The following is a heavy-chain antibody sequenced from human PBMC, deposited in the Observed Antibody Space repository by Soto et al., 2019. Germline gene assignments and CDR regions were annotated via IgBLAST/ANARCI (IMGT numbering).Heavy chain of an antibody. CDR2: INNDGSTT. CDR1: GFPFSTYW. V-gene: IGHV3-74*01. J-gene: IGHJ6*02. Sequence: XGSLILSCAASGFPFSTYWMHGVRQAPGKGPVWVSRINNDGSTTRYADSVKGRFTISRDNAKNTLYLQMNSLRAEDTAVYYCASQGLYYYGLDVWGQGTTVTVSS. CDR3: ASQGLYYYGLDV.